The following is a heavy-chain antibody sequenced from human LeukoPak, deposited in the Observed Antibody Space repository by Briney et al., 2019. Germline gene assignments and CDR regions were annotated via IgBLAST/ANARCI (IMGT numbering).Heavy chain of an antibody. V-gene: IGHV4-39*01. D-gene: IGHD1-26*01. J-gene: IGHJ4*02. Sequence: KTSETLSLTCTVSGGSISSSSYYWGWIRQPPGKGLEWIGSIYYSGITYYNPSLKRRVPMSVDTSKNQFSLKLSSVTAPDTAVYYCARLSGGGSYPFDYWGQGTLVTVSS. CDR2: IYYSGIT. CDR3: ARLSGGGSYPFDY. CDR1: GGSISSSSYY.